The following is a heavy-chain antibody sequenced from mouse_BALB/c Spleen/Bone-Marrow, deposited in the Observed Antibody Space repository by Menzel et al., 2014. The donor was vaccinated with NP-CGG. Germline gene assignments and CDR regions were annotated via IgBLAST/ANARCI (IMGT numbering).Heavy chain of an antibody. Sequence: EVQLQESGGGLVQPGGSLKLSCAASGFDFSTFWMSWVRQAPGKGLEWIGEINPDRRTINNSPSLKDKFVISRDNAKNTLYLLMSKVRSEDTALYYCARLHYYGYGAYWGQGTLVTVSA. CDR3: ARLHYYGYGAY. D-gene: IGHD1-2*01. V-gene: IGHV4-1*02. CDR2: INPDRRTI. CDR1: GFDFSTFW. J-gene: IGHJ3*01.